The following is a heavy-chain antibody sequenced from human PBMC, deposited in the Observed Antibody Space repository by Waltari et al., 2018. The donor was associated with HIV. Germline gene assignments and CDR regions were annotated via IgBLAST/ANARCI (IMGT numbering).Heavy chain of an antibody. J-gene: IGHJ4*02. Sequence: EVQLVESGGGLVQPGGSLRLSCAGSGFTFNRFWMGWVRQATGKGLEWVADINGAGSEKYYVGSVKGRFTISRDNAKNSVYLQMNSLTAEDTAVYYCARDDYLDFWGQGTLVTVSS. CDR3: ARDDYLDF. V-gene: IGHV3-7*01. CDR1: GFTFNRFW. CDR2: INGAGSEK. D-gene: IGHD4-17*01.